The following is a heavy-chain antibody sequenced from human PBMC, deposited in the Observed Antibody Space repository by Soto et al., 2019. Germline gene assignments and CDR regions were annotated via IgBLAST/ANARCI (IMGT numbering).Heavy chain of an antibody. J-gene: IGHJ5*02. CDR3: ARDWAMVVTARFDP. Sequence: GGSLRLSCAASGFTFSSYAMSWIRQAPGKGLERVSYIIIIVITLYYEASVKGLLTISRDNARNSLFLQLNSLRAEDTAVYYCARDWAMVVTARFDPWGQGTLVTVSS. V-gene: IGHV3-11*01. D-gene: IGHD5-18*01. CDR1: GFTFSSYA. CDR2: IIIIVITL.